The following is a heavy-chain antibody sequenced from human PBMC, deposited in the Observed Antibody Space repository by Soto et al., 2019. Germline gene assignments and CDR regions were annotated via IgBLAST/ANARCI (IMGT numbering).Heavy chain of an antibody. CDR2: ISNIGGTI. CDR3: ARSRSARSDY. D-gene: IGHD6-6*01. V-gene: IGHV3-11*01. Sequence: QVQLVESGGGLVKPGGSLRLSCAASGFGFSNYYMSWIRQAPGKGLEWISTISNIGGTIYYSDSVKGRFTIYRDSAKKALYLQMSSLRADDTSVYFCARSRSARSDYLGQGTLVNISS. J-gene: IGHJ4*02. CDR1: GFGFSNYY.